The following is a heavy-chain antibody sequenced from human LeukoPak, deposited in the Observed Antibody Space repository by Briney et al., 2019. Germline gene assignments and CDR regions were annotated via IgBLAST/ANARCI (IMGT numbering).Heavy chain of an antibody. CDR2: ISRGGNSI. J-gene: IGHJ4*02. CDR1: GFTFTDYY. Sequence: GGSLRLSCAASGFTFTDYYMNWIRQAPGKGLEWVSSISRGGNSIYYADSVKGRFTISRDNAKNSLYLQMNSLGAEDTAVYYCARDQYLDYRGQGTLVTVPS. V-gene: IGHV3-11*01. CDR3: ARDQYLDY.